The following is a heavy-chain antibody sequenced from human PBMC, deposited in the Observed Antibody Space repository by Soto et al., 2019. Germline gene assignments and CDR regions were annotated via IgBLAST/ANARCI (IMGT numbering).Heavy chain of an antibody. CDR2: INPNSGGT. D-gene: IGHD2-15*01. CDR1: GYTFSGYY. J-gene: IGHJ4*02. Sequence: ASVTVYCQASGYTFSGYYMHLVRQAPGQGLEWMGWINPNSGGTNYAQKFQGWVTMTRDTSISTAYMELSRLRSDDTAVYYCARDLYCSGGSCYGGGFDYWGQGTLVTVSS. CDR3: ARDLYCSGGSCYGGGFDY. V-gene: IGHV1-2*04.